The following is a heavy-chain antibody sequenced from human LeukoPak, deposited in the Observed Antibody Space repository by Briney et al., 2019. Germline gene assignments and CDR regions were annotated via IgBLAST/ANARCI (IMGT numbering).Heavy chain of an antibody. D-gene: IGHD6-13*01. V-gene: IGHV4-34*01. CDR1: GGSFSGYY. CDR2: INHSGST. Sequence: PSETLSLTCAVYGGSFSGYYWSWIRQPPGKGLEWIGEINHSGSTTYSPSLKRRVTISADTTKNQSSLRLSSVTAADTAVYYCARGRGQQNDYWGQGTLVTVSS. J-gene: IGHJ4*02. CDR3: ARGRGQQNDY.